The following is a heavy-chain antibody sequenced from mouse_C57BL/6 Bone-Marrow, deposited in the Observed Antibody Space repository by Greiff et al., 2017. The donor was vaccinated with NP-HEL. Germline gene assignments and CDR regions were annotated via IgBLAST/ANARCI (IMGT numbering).Heavy chain of an antibody. CDR3: ARKDDYDWGYYAMDY. V-gene: IGHV1-69*01. D-gene: IGHD2-4*01. J-gene: IGHJ4*01. Sequence: QVQLQQPGAELVMPGASVKLSCKASGYTFTSYWMHWVKQRPGQGLEWIGEIDPSDSYTNYNQKFKGKSTLTVDKSSSTAYMQLSSLTSEDSAVYYCARKDDYDWGYYAMDYWGQGTSVTVSS. CDR1: GYTFTSYW. CDR2: IDPSDSYT.